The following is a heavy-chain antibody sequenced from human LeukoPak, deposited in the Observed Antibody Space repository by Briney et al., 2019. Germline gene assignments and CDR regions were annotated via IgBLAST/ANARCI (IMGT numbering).Heavy chain of an antibody. CDR3: ARALGAFDI. V-gene: IGHV4-34*01. Sequence: SETLSLTCAVYGGSFSGYYWSWIRQPPGKGLEWIGEINHSGSTNYNPSLKSRVTISLDTSKNQFSLKLSSVTAADTAVYYCARALGAFDIWGQGTMVTVSS. CDR2: INHSGST. J-gene: IGHJ3*02. CDR1: GGSFSGYY.